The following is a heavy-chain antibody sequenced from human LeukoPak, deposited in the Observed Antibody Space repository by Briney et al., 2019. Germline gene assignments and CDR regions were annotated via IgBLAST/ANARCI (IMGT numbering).Heavy chain of an antibody. Sequence: PTGGSLRLSCAASGFTFSTYGMHWVRQAPGKGLEWVAFIPYDGNNKYYADSVKGRFTIYRDNSKNMLYLEMKSLRPEDTAVYYCAKNGPDYIWGNYLDYWGQGTLVTVSS. D-gene: IGHD3-16*01. CDR2: IPYDGNNK. CDR3: AKNGPDYIWGNYLDY. CDR1: GFTFSTYG. V-gene: IGHV3-30*02. J-gene: IGHJ4*02.